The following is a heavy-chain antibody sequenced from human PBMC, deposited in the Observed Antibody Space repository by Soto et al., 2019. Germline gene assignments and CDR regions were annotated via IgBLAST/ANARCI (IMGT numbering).Heavy chain of an antibody. CDR2: IWYDGSNK. CDR1: GFTFSSYG. Sequence: QVQLVESGGGVVQPGRSLRLSCAASGFTFSSYGMHWVRQAPGKGLEWVAVIWYDGSNKYYADSVKGRFTISRDNSKNTLYLQMNSLRAEDTAVYYCAREVVYDFWSAYDFDYWGQGTLVTVSS. J-gene: IGHJ4*02. D-gene: IGHD3-3*01. CDR3: AREVVYDFWSAYDFDY. V-gene: IGHV3-33*01.